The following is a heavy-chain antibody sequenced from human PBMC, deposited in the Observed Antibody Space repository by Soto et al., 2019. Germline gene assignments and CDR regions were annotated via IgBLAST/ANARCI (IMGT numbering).Heavy chain of an antibody. CDR2: IIPIFGTA. CDR1: GGPFISYA. V-gene: IGHV1-69*01. CDR3: AEGRYSSGWAGYYGMDV. Sequence: SVKGSCKASGGPFISYAISWVRQAPGQGLEWMGGIIPIFGTANYAQKFQGRVTITADESTSTAYMELSSLRSEDTAVYYCAEGRYSSGWAGYYGMDVWGQGTTVTVSS. D-gene: IGHD6-19*01. J-gene: IGHJ6*02.